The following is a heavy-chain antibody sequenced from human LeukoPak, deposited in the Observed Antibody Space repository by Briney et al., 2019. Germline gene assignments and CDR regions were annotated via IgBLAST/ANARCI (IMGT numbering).Heavy chain of an antibody. Sequence: SETLSLTCTVSGDSISSYYWSWVRQPAGKGLEWIGRIHPSGNTNYNPSLKSRVTLSVDTSKNQFSLKLSSVTAADTAVYYCARTTASYDYVWGSYRHDAFDIWGQGTMVTVSS. J-gene: IGHJ3*02. D-gene: IGHD3-16*02. V-gene: IGHV4-4*07. CDR1: GDSISSYY. CDR3: ARTTASYDYVWGSYRHDAFDI. CDR2: IHPSGNT.